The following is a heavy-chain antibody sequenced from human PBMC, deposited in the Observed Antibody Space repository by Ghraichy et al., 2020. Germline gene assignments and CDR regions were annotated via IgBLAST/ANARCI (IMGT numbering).Heavy chain of an antibody. CDR3: AKDRDPYSSGWYLPGGGSGGIDS. J-gene: IGHJ4*02. CDR2: ISGSGGTT. V-gene: IGHV3-23*01. Sequence: GGSLRLSCAASGFTFSIYAISWVRQAPGKGLEWVSAISGSGGTTYYADSVKGRFTFSRDNSKNTLYLQMNSLRAEDTAVYYCAKDRDPYSSGWYLPGGGSGGIDSWGQGTLVTVSS. CDR1: GFTFSIYA. D-gene: IGHD6-19*01.